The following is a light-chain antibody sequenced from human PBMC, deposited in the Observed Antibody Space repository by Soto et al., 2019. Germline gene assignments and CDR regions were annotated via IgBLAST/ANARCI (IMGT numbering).Light chain of an antibody. V-gene: IGKV1-39*01. J-gene: IGKJ5*01. CDR2: AAS. Sequence: DIQMTQSPSSLSASVGDRVTITCRASQSIINYLNWYQQKPGKAPKLLIYAASSLQSGVPSRFSGSGSATDFTLTISRLQPEDFATYYCQQIYSWAITFGQGTRLEIK. CDR1: QSIINY. CDR3: QQIYSWAIT.